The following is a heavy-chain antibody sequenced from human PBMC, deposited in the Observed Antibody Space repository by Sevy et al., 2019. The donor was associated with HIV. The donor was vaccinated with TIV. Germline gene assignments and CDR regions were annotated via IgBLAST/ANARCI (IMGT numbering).Heavy chain of an antibody. CDR2: IKSDGSDK. Sequence: GGSLRLSCAASGFSLSAYWKNWVRQAPGKGLEWVANIKSDGSDKHYVDSAEGRFTISRDNAKNSLYLQMNSLRVEDTAMYYCAQETFGRFDSWGQGSLVTVSS. D-gene: IGHD1-26*01. J-gene: IGHJ4*02. CDR3: AQETFGRFDS. V-gene: IGHV3-7*01. CDR1: GFSLSAYW.